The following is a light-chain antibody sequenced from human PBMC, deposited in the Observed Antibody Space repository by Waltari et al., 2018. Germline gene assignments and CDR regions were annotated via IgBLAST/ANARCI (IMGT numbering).Light chain of an antibody. CDR1: QSISSW. V-gene: IGKV1-5*03. CDR2: KAS. CDR3: QQYNSYLYT. J-gene: IGKJ2*01. Sequence: DIQMTQSPSTLSASVGDRVTITCRASQSISSWLAWYQQKPGKAPKLLIYKASSLESGVPSRVGSSCSGNEIPLTISSLHTDDFATYYCQQYNSYLYTFGQGTKLEIK.